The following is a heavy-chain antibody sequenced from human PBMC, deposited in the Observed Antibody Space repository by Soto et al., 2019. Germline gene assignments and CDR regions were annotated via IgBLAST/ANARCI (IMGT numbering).Heavy chain of an antibody. Sequence: SLRCTVSEGYSGNYVWILLRKKPGKGLEGVGCVYHSGSTNYSPSLKRRVSISVDTSKNQFSLRLTSVTAADTAVYYCASVGGYYSGGSWHDYGMDVWGQGTTVTVSS. V-gene: IGHV4-59*01. CDR1: EGYSGNYV. CDR3: ASVGGYYSGGSWHDYGMDV. CDR2: VYHSGST. J-gene: IGHJ6*02. D-gene: IGHD2-15*01.